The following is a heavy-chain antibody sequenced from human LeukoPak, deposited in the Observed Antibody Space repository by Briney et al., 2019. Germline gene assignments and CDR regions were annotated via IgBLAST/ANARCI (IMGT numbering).Heavy chain of an antibody. CDR3: ARPYGITAAFDY. Sequence: SSETLSLTCAVYGGSFSGYYWSWIRHPPGKGLEWIGEINHSGSTNYNPSLKSRVTISVDTSKNQFSLKLSSVTAADTAVYYCARPYGITAAFDYWGQGTLVTVSS. D-gene: IGHD1/OR15-1a*01. J-gene: IGHJ4*02. CDR2: INHSGST. CDR1: GGSFSGYY. V-gene: IGHV4-34*01.